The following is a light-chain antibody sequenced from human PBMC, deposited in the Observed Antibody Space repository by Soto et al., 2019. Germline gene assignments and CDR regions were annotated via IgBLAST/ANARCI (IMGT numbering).Light chain of an antibody. CDR2: DAS. CDR3: QQYESLTLT. CDR1: QDINKN. V-gene: IGKV1-33*01. Sequence: DIQRTQSPSSLSASAGDRVTITCQASQDINKNLIWYQKKPGKAPKILIYDASDLETGVPSRFSGSGSGTGFNFTISRLQTEDFATYDCQQYESLTLTFGQGTRREIK. J-gene: IGKJ5*01.